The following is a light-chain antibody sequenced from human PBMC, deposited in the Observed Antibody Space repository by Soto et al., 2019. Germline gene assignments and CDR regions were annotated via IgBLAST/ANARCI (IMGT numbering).Light chain of an antibody. CDR3: QQSYSSPVT. CDR2: VAS. CDR1: QSISSY. V-gene: IGKV1-39*01. J-gene: IGKJ1*01. Sequence: DIHMTQSPSSLSASVGDRVTITCRASQSISSYLNWYQQKPGKAPNLLIYVASSLQSGVPSRFSGSGSGTDFTLTISSLQPEDFATYYCQQSYSSPVTFVKVTEV.